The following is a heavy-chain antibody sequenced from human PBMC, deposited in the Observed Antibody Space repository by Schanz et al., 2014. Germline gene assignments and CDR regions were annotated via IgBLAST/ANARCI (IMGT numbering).Heavy chain of an antibody. J-gene: IGHJ4*02. V-gene: IGHV1-46*03. Sequence: VQLEQSGAEVKKPGSSVKVSCKASGGTFNSYTINWVRQAPGQGLEWMGIINPSGGSTRYGQKFQGRITVTTDTSTSTVYLELSSLRSDDTAVYYCGRGFSRSYIDFWGQGTLITVSS. D-gene: IGHD6-6*01. CDR2: INPSGGST. CDR1: GGTFNSYT. CDR3: GRGFSRSYIDF.